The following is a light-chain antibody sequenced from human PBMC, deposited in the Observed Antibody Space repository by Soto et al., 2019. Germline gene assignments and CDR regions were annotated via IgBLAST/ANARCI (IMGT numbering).Light chain of an antibody. Sequence: QSVLTQPPSVSAAPGQKVTISCSGSSSNIGNNYVSWYQHLPGTAPKLLIFDNTKRPSGIPDRFSGSKSGTSATLDITGLQTGDEADYYCETWDASLSGGVFGGGTKVTVL. V-gene: IGLV1-51*01. CDR1: SSNIGNNY. CDR3: ETWDASLSGGV. J-gene: IGLJ2*01. CDR2: DNT.